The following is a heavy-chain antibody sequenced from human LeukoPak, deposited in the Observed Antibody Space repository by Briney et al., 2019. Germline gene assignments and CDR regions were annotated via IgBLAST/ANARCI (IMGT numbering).Heavy chain of an antibody. Sequence: GGSLRLSCAASGFTFSSYGMHWVRQAPGKGLEWVANIKQDGSEKYYVDSVKGRFTISRDNAKNSLYLQMNSLRAEDTAVYYCARVGGGFGELLLVDWGKGTTVTVSS. J-gene: IGHJ6*04. CDR3: ARVGGGFGELLLVD. V-gene: IGHV3-7*03. CDR1: GFTFSSYG. D-gene: IGHD3-10*01. CDR2: IKQDGSEK.